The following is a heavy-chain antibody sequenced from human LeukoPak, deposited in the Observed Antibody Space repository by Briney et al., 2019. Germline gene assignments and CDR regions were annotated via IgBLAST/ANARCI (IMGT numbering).Heavy chain of an antibody. CDR3: ASDSG. Sequence: SETLSLTCAVSGDSMTSNNWWSWVRQPPGKGLEWIGDIYHTGRTNYNPSLKSRVTISVDKSKKQFSLKLDSVTAADTAVYYCASDSGWGQGTLVTVSS. CDR2: IYHTGRT. CDR1: GDSMTSNNW. J-gene: IGHJ4*02. V-gene: IGHV4-4*02.